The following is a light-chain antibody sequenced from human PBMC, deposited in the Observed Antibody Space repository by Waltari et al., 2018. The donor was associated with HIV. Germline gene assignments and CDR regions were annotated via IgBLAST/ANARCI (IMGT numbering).Light chain of an antibody. CDR1: SGSIASNF. Sequence: FMLTQPHSVSESPGETVTISCTRSSGSIASNFVQWYHQRPGSAPTTVIYEDDRRPSGVPDRFSGSIDRSSNSASLTIAGLEPEDEADYYCQSYDSNYVVFGGGTKLTVL. V-gene: IGLV6-57*04. CDR2: EDD. CDR3: QSYDSNYVV. J-gene: IGLJ2*01.